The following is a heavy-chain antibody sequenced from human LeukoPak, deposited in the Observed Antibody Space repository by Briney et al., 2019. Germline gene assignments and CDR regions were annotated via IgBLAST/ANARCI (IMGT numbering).Heavy chain of an antibody. CDR1: GYTFTYYY. V-gene: IGHV1-2*02. J-gene: IGHJ4*02. CDR3: ARGHDNTGYNYFDY. D-gene: IGHD3-9*01. CDR2: INPNSGGT. Sequence: GASVKVSCKSSGYTFTYYYIHWVRQAPGQGLERMGWINPNSGGTNYAQKFQGRVTMTRDTSIATTYMDLSSLISDDTAVYYCARGHDNTGYNYFDYWGQGTLVTVSS.